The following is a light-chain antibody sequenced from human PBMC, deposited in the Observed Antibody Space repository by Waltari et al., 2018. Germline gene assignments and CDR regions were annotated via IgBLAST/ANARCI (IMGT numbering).Light chain of an antibody. Sequence: SSELTQDPAVSVALGQTVRITCQGDSPRTYYVSWFHQKPGQAPALVIYGKNNRPSVMPDRFSASSSGSTASLTIIGAQAEDEADNYCHSRDSSGDVVIGGGTKLTVV. J-gene: IGLJ2*01. CDR2: GKN. CDR1: SPRTYY. V-gene: IGLV3-19*01. CDR3: HSRDSSGDVV.